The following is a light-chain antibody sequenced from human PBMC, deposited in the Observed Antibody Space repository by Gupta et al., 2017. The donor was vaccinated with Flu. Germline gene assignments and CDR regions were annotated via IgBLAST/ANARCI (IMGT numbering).Light chain of an antibody. J-gene: IGKJ5*01. CDR2: AAS. V-gene: IGKV1-12*01. CDR3: QQVGIFPTT. Sequence: VWYQQKPGKAPNLLIVAASNLQSGVPSRFSGSGYGTDFTLTINSLQPEDFGIFYCQQVGIFPTTFGQGTRLEMK.